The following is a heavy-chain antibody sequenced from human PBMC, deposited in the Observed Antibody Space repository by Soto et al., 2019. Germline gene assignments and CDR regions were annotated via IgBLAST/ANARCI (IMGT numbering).Heavy chain of an antibody. CDR3: AREGSSWLFDY. Sequence: QVQLQESGPGLVKPSQTLSLTCTVSGGSISSGDYYWSWIRQPPGKALEWIGYIDYSGGTSYNPSIKSXXTXSXXTSKNHFSLKLSSVTAADTAVYYCAREGSSWLFDYWGQGTLVTVSS. J-gene: IGHJ4*02. D-gene: IGHD6-13*01. CDR2: IDYSGGT. V-gene: IGHV4-30-4*01. CDR1: GGSISSGDYY.